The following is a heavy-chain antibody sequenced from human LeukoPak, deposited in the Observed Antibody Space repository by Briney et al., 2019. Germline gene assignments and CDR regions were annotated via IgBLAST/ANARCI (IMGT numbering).Heavy chain of an antibody. D-gene: IGHD3-3*01. CDR3: AALSYDFWSGINWFDP. Sequence: GGSLRLSCGASGFTLSSCAMSWVRQAPGQGLEWVSAIGSSGGTTYYADSVKGRFTISRDDSKNTLNLQMNSLRVEDMAVYYCAALSYDFWSGINWFDPWGQGTLVTVSP. CDR1: GFTLSSCA. J-gene: IGHJ5*02. V-gene: IGHV3-23*01. CDR2: IGSSGGTT.